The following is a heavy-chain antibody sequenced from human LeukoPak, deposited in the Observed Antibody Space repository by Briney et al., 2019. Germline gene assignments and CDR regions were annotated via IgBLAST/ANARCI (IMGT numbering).Heavy chain of an antibody. J-gene: IGHJ5*02. CDR2: INPNSGGT. Sequence: GASVKVSCKASGYTFTGYYMHWVRQAPGQGLEWMGWINPNSGGTNYAQKLQGRVTMTTDTSTSTAYMELRSLRSDDTAVYYCARDDYGDYEYSGFDPWGQGTLVTVSS. CDR3: ARDDYGDYEYSGFDP. D-gene: IGHD4-17*01. CDR1: GYTFTGYY. V-gene: IGHV1-2*02.